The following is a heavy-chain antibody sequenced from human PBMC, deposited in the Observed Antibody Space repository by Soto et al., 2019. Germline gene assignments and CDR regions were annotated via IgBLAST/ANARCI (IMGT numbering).Heavy chain of an antibody. V-gene: IGHV1-18*01. CDR2: ISAYNGNT. Sequence: ASVKVSCKASGYTFTSYGISWVRQAPGQGLEWMGWISAYNGNTNYAQKLQGRVTMTTDTSTSTAYMELRSLRSDDTAVYYCARDPRGDFWSGYYYGMDVWGQGTTVTVSS. CDR3: ARDPRGDFWSGYYYGMDV. D-gene: IGHD3-3*01. CDR1: GYTFTSYG. J-gene: IGHJ6*02.